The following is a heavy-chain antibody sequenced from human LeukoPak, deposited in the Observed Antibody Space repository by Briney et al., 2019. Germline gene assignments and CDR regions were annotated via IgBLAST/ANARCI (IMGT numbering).Heavy chain of an antibody. Sequence: SETLSLTCTVSGGSISSSSYYWGWIRQPPGKGLEWIGSIYYSGSTNYNPSLKSRVTISVDTSKNQFSLKLSSVTAADTAVYYCARGGIAGPFYYMDVWGKGTTVTVSS. V-gene: IGHV4-39*07. CDR3: ARGGIAGPFYYMDV. CDR2: IYYSGST. CDR1: GGSISSSSYY. D-gene: IGHD6-13*01. J-gene: IGHJ6*03.